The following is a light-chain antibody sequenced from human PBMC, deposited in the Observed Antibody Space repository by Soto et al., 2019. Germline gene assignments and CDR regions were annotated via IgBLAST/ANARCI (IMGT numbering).Light chain of an antibody. Sequence: DIPMTQSPSSLSASVGDRVTITCQASQDINNYLNWYQQKPGKAPKLLIYDASNLETGVPSRFSGSGSGTDFTFTISSLQPEDVATYYCQQYDNLPMYTFGQGTKLEIK. J-gene: IGKJ2*01. CDR3: QQYDNLPMYT. V-gene: IGKV1-33*01. CDR2: DAS. CDR1: QDINNY.